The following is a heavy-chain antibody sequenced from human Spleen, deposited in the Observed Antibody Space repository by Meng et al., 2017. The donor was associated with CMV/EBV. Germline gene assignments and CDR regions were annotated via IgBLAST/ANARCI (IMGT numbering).Heavy chain of an antibody. J-gene: IGHJ6*02. CDR3: AREPARYCSSTSCYGRTYGMDV. CDR1: GFSLSSYW. V-gene: IGHV3-30*03. D-gene: IGHD2-2*01. CDR2: ISFDGSNK. Sequence: GESLKISCTASGFSLSSYWMSWVRQAPGKGLEWVAIISFDGSNKYYADSVKGRFTISRDNSKNTLYLQMNSLRAEDTAVYYCAREPARYCSSTSCYGRTYGMDVWGQGTTVTVSS.